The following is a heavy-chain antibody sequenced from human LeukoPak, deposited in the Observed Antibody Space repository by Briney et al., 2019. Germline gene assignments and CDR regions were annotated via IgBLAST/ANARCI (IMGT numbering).Heavy chain of an antibody. CDR1: DDSITNYF. Sequence: KPSETLSLTCTVSDDSITNYFWSWIRQPPGKGLEWIGYIYYTGNTNYKPSLKSRVTISVDTSTNQFSLRLRSVTAADTAVYYCARGRVAYSAYYFDYWGRGTLVTVSS. V-gene: IGHV4-59*01. CDR2: IYYTGNT. CDR3: ARGRVAYSAYYFDY. J-gene: IGHJ4*02. D-gene: IGHD2-15*01.